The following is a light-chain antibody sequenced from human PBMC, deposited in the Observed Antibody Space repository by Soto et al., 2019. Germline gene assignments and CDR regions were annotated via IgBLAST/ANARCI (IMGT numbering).Light chain of an antibody. CDR2: SNS. V-gene: IGLV1-44*01. Sequence: QSVLTQPPSASGTPGQRVTFSCSGGSSNIGGNTVSWFQHLPRTAPKLLIFSNSQRPSGVPDQFSGAKSGTSASLAISGLQSEDEANYYCATWDDGLSAYVFGTGTKLTVL. CDR1: SSNIGGNT. CDR3: ATWDDGLSAYV. J-gene: IGLJ1*01.